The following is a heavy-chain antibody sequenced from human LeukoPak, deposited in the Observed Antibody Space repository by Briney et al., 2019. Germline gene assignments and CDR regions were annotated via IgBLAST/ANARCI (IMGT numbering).Heavy chain of an antibody. CDR1: GGSISSSNW. D-gene: IGHD3-9*01. Sequence: SETLSLTCAVSGGSISSSNWWSWVRQPPGKGLEWIGEIYHSGSTNYNPSLKSRVTISVDKSKNQFSLKLSSVTAADTAVYYCARDPRLRYFEGGCFDYWGQGTLVTVSS. V-gene: IGHV4-4*02. CDR3: ARDPRLRYFEGGCFDY. CDR2: IYHSGST. J-gene: IGHJ4*02.